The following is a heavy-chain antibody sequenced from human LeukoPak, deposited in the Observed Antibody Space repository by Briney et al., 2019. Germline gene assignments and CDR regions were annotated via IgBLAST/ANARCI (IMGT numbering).Heavy chain of an antibody. CDR2: ISWNSGSM. D-gene: IGHD2-2*02. CDR3: ARDLGSLPAAIGYSYYGLDV. Sequence: GRSLILSCAGSGFIFNNYAMHWVRQPPGKGLEWVSHISWNSGSMGYADSVKGRFTISRDNAKNSLYREMKSLRPEDTALYYCARDLGSLPAAIGYSYYGLDVWGQGTTVTVSS. CDR1: GFIFNNYA. V-gene: IGHV3-9*01. J-gene: IGHJ6*02.